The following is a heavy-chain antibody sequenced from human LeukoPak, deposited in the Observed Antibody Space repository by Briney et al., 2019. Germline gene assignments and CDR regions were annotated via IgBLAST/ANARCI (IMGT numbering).Heavy chain of an antibody. V-gene: IGHV1-69*04. Sequence: SVKVSCKASGGTFSSYAISWVRQAPGQGLEWMGRIIPILGIANYAQKFQGRVTITADKSTSTAYVELSSLRSEDTAVYYCARDRRYCSSTSCPPHGMDVWGQGTTVTVSS. J-gene: IGHJ6*02. CDR3: ARDRRYCSSTSCPPHGMDV. CDR1: GGTFSSYA. CDR2: IIPILGIA. D-gene: IGHD2-2*01.